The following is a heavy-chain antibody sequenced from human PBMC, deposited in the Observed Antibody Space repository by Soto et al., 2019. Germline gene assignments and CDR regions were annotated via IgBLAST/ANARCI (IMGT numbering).Heavy chain of an antibody. Sequence: ASVKVSCKASGYTFTSYDINWVRQATGQGLEWMGWMNPNSGNTGYAQKFQGRVTMTTDTSTSTAYMELRSLRSDDTAVYYCARQWLFWEDYWGQGTLVTVSS. V-gene: IGHV1-8*01. J-gene: IGHJ4*02. CDR3: ARQWLFWEDY. D-gene: IGHD3-22*01. CDR1: GYTFTSYD. CDR2: MNPNSGNT.